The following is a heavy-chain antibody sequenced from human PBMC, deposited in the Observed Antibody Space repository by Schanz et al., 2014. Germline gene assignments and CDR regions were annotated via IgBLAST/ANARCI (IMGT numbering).Heavy chain of an antibody. J-gene: IGHJ4*02. V-gene: IGHV1-18*01. CDR3: ASSGAGYSSSWDFDY. D-gene: IGHD6-13*01. CDR2: ISAYNGNT. CDR1: GYTFTSYG. Sequence: VQLEQSGAEVKKPGASVKVSCKASGYTFTSYGINWVRQAPGQGLEWMGWISAYNGNTNYAQKLQGRVTMTTDTSTSTAYMDVSSLRSEDTAVYYCASSGAGYSSSWDFDYWGQGTLVTVSS.